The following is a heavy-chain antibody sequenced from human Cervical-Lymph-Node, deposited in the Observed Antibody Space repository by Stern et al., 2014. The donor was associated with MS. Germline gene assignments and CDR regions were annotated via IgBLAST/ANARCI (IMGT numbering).Heavy chain of an antibody. CDR2: IIPIFRTP. CDR1: GGTFSSYT. CDR3: ARDRMSIAAAGTSWFDP. D-gene: IGHD6-13*01. V-gene: IGHV1-69*01. Sequence: DQLVESGAEVKKPGSSVKVSCKASGGTFSSYTISWVRQAPGQGLEWMGGIIPIFRTPNYAQKFQGRVTITADESTSTAYMELSSLRSEDTAVYYCARDRMSIAAAGTSWFDPWGQGTLVTVSS. J-gene: IGHJ5*02.